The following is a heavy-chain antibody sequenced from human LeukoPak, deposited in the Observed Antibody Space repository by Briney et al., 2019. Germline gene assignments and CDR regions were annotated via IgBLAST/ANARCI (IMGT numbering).Heavy chain of an antibody. CDR2: ICTSGST. J-gene: IGHJ4*02. D-gene: IGHD1-1*01. CDR3: ARVEETGFVY. V-gene: IGHV4-61*02. CDR1: GGSISSGSYS. Sequence: PSQTLSLTCTVSGGSISSGSYSWSWIRQPAGKGLEWIGRICTSGSTNYNPSLKSRVAISVDTSKNQFSLKLSSVTAADTAVYYCARVEETGFVYWGQGTLVTVSS.